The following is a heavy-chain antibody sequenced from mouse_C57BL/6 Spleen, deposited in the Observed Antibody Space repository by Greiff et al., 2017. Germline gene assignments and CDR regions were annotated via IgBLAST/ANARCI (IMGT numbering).Heavy chain of an antibody. CDR1: GYTFTSYW. V-gene: IGHV1-72*01. D-gene: IGHD1-1*01. CDR2: IDPNSGGT. CDR3: ARWGYGSSYVGWYFDV. Sequence: QVHVKQPGAELVKPGASVKLSCKASGYTFTSYWMHWVKQRPGRGLEWIGRIDPNSGGTKYNEKFKSKATLTVDKPSSTAYMQLSSLTSEDSAVYYCARWGYGSSYVGWYFDVWGTGTTVTVSS. J-gene: IGHJ1*03.